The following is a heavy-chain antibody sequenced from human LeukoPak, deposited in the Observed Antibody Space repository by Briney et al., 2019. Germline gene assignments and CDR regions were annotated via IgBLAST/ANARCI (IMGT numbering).Heavy chain of an antibody. D-gene: IGHD3-3*01. V-gene: IGHV1-2*02. CDR3: ARADFWSGYPLDY. CDR2: INPNSGGT. CDR1: GYTFTGYY. Sequence: ASVKVSCKASGYTFTGYYMHWVRQAPGQGLEWMGWINPNSGGTNYAQKFQGRVTMTRDTSISTAYTELSRLRSDDTAVYYCARADFWSGYPLDYWGQGTLVTVSS. J-gene: IGHJ4*02.